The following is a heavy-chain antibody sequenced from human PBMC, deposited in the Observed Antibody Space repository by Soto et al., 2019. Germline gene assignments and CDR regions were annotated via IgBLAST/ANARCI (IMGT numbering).Heavy chain of an antibody. D-gene: IGHD2-15*01. J-gene: IGHJ3*02. CDR2: INAGNGNT. CDR1: GYTFTSYA. Sequence: AASVKVSCKASGYTFTSYAMHWVRQAPGQRLEWMGWINAGNGNTKYSQKFQGRVTITRDTSASTAYMELSSLRSEDTAVYYCARGVVAANGALFDIWGQGTMVTVSS. CDR3: ARGVVAANGALFDI. V-gene: IGHV1-3*01.